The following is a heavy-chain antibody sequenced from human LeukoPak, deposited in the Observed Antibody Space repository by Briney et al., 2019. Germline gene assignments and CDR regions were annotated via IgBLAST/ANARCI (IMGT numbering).Heavy chain of an antibody. CDR3: AKEPAFWSGYYGVPDY. V-gene: IGHV3-23*01. CDR1: RFAFSDYC. D-gene: IGHD3-3*01. Sequence: GGSLRLSCTSSRFAFSDYCMSWVRQSPGKGLEWVSAISGSGGSTYYADSVKGRFTISRDNSKNTLYLQMNSLRAEDTAVYYCAKEPAFWSGYYGVPDYWGQGTLVTVSS. J-gene: IGHJ4*02. CDR2: ISGSGGST.